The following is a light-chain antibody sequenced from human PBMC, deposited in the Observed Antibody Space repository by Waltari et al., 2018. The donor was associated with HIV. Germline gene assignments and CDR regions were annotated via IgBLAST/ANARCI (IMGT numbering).Light chain of an antibody. J-gene: IGLJ2*01. V-gene: IGLV2-11*01. CDR3: CSYAGSYRGV. CDR1: SRDVGGYNY. Sequence: QSALTQPRSVSGSPGQSVTISCTGTSRDVGGYNYVSWYQQHPGKAPKLIIYDGIKRPSGVPDLFSGSRSGNAASLTISGLQADDGADYCCCSYAGSYRGVFGGGTKLTVL. CDR2: DGI.